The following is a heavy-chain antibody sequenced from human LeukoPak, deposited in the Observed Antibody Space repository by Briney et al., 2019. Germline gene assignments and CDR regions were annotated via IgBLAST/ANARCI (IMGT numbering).Heavy chain of an antibody. CDR1: GFTFSNYW. V-gene: IGHV3-7*03. J-gene: IGHJ6*02. D-gene: IGHD6-6*01. Sequence: GGSLRLSCAASGFTFSNYWMSWVRQAPGKGLEWVANIKQDGSETYYVDSVKGRFTISRDNAKNSLYLQMSSLRSEDTAVYYCARVAAARPFWINWGLEIRHYYYYGMDVWGQGTTVTVSS. CDR2: IKQDGSET. CDR3: ARVAAARPFWINWGLEIRHYYYYGMDV.